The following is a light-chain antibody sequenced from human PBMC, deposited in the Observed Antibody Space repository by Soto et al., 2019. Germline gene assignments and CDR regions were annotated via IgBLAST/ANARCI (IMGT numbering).Light chain of an antibody. Sequence: DIHMTQSPSSLSASVGDRLIITCRPSQSISTYLNWYQQKPGKAPKLLIYAASTLQSGVPSRFSGSGSGTDFTLTISSLQPEDFATYFCQQTYTTPLTFGGGTKVDIK. CDR1: QSISTY. V-gene: IGKV1-39*01. CDR3: QQTYTTPLT. J-gene: IGKJ4*01. CDR2: AAS.